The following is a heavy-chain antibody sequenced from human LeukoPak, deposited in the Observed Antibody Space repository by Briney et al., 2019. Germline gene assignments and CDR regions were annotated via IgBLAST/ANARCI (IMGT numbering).Heavy chain of an antibody. CDR3: ARGTITMVRGPLGAFDI. CDR2: IYHSGST. Sequence: SETLSLTCTVSGGSISSGGYYWSWIRQPPGKGLEWIGYIYHSGSTYYNPSLKSRVTISVDRSKNQFSLKLSSVTAADTAVYYCARGTITMVRGPLGAFDIWGQGTMVTVSS. CDR1: GGSISSGGYY. V-gene: IGHV4-30-2*01. J-gene: IGHJ3*02. D-gene: IGHD3-10*01.